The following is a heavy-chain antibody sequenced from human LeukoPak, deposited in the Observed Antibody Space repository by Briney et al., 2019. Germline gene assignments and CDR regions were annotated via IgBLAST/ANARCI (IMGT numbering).Heavy chain of an antibody. CDR3: AKDINYYDSGGYLGSSDY. CDR1: GFTFSSYS. V-gene: IGHV3-21*04. Sequence: GGSLRLSCAASGFTFSSYSMNWVRQAPGKGLEWVSSISSSSSYIYYADSVKGRFTISRDNAKNSLYLQMNSLRAEDTAVYYCAKDINYYDSGGYLGSSDYWGQGTLVTVSS. J-gene: IGHJ4*02. D-gene: IGHD3-22*01. CDR2: ISSSSSYI.